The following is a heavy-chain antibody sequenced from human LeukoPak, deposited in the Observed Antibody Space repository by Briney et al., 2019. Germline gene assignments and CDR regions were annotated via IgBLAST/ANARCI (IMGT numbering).Heavy chain of an antibody. J-gene: IGHJ4*02. CDR2: ISGSGNKT. CDR3: AKLKRVGISPFDY. CDR1: GFTFSHFA. Sequence: GGSLRLSCAASGFTFSHFAMSWVRQAPGKGLHWVSTISGSGNKTYDADSVKGRFTISRDNSKNTLYLQMTGLRAEDTAVYYCAKLKRVGISPFDYWGQGTLVTVSS. D-gene: IGHD3-10*01. V-gene: IGHV3-23*01.